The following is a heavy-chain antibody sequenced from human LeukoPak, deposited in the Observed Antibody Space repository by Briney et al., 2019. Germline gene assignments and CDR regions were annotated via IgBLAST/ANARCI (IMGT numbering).Heavy chain of an antibody. J-gene: IGHJ5*02. CDR3: AREWDSGITFGGVIVSWFDP. D-gene: IGHD3-16*02. CDR2: IYYSGST. V-gene: IGHV4-39*07. CDR1: GDSISRSSDY. Sequence: SETLSLTCTVSGDSISRSSDYWGWIRQPPGKGLEWIGSIYYSGSTYYNPSLKSRVTISVDTSKNQFSLKLSSVTAADTAVYYCAREWDSGITFGGVIVSWFDPWGQGTLVTVSS.